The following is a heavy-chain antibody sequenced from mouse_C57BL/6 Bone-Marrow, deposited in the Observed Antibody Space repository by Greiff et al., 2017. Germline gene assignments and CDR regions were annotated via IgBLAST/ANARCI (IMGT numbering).Heavy chain of an antibody. CDR3: ALSTMVRGFAY. Sequence: VQLQQSGAELVKPGASVTLSCKASGYTFTSYWMHWVKQRPGQGLEWIGMIHPNSGSTNYNEKFKSKATLTVDTSSSTAYMQLSSLTSEDSAVYYGALSTMVRGFAYGGQGTLVTVSA. CDR2: IHPNSGST. J-gene: IGHJ3*01. CDR1: GYTFTSYW. D-gene: IGHD2-1*01. V-gene: IGHV1-64*01.